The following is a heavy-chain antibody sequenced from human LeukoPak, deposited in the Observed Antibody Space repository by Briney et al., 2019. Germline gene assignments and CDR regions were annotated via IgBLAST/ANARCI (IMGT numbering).Heavy chain of an antibody. V-gene: IGHV4-39*02. CDR1: GGSLSSSRYF. Sequence: KPSETLSLTCTVSGGSLSSSRYFWGWIRQPPGKGLEWIGSVYYSGSTYYNPSLKSRVTMSVDTSKNHFSLNLRSVTAADTAVYYCARRHGDYAYYSYYGMDVWGQGTTVTVSS. CDR3: ARRHGDYAYYSYYGMDV. CDR2: VYYSGST. D-gene: IGHD4-17*01. J-gene: IGHJ6*02.